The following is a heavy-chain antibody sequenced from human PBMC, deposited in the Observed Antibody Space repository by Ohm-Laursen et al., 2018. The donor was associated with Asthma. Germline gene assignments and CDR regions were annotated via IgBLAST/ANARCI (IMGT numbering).Heavy chain of an antibody. J-gene: IGHJ4*02. Sequence: TLSLTCTVSGGSISSGGYFWSWIRQHPGKGLEWIGYIYYSGSTYYTPSLKSRVTISVDTSKNQFSLKLSSVTAADTAVYYCARASLLTNWGFDSWGQGTLVTVSS. CDR1: GGSISSGGYF. CDR2: IYYSGST. V-gene: IGHV4-31*03. CDR3: ARASLLTNWGFDS. D-gene: IGHD7-27*01.